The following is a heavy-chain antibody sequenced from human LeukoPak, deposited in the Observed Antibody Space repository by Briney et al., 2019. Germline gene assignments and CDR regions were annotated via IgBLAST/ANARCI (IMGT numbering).Heavy chain of an antibody. CDR2: ISYDGSNK. Sequence: GGSLRLSCAASGFTFSSYGMHWVRQAPGKGLEWVAVISYDGSNKYYADSVKGRFTISRDNSKNTLYLQMNSPRAEDTAVYYCAKEGAYDILTGYFRPLYYYGMDVWGQGTTVTVSS. D-gene: IGHD3-9*01. J-gene: IGHJ6*02. V-gene: IGHV3-30*18. CDR3: AKEGAYDILTGYFRPLYYYGMDV. CDR1: GFTFSSYG.